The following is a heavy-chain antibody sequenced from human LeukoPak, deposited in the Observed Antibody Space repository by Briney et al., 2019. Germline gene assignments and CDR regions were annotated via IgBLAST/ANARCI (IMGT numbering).Heavy chain of an antibody. V-gene: IGHV1-69*06. D-gene: IGHD2-15*01. Sequence: SVKVSCKASGGNFSSYAISWVRQAPGQGLEWMGGIIPIFGTANYAQKFQGRVTITADKSTSTAYMELSSLRSEDTAVYYCARGATDIVVVVAATDAFDIWGQGTMVTVSS. CDR3: ARGATDIVVVVAATDAFDI. CDR1: GGNFSSYA. CDR2: IIPIFGTA. J-gene: IGHJ3*02.